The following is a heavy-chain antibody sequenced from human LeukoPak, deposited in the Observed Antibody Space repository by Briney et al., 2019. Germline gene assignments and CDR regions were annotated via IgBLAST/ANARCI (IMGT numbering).Heavy chain of an antibody. CDR2: IYYSGNT. D-gene: IGHD3/OR15-3a*01. CDR1: GVSISSSNSY. V-gene: IGHV4-39*01. Sequence: PSETLSLTCTVSGVSISSSNSYWGWIRQPPGKGLEWIGSIYYSGNTYYNASLKSQVSISIDTSKNQFSLRLTSVTAADTAVYYCARQTGSGLFILPGGQGTLVTVSS. CDR3: ARQTGSGLFILP. J-gene: IGHJ4*02.